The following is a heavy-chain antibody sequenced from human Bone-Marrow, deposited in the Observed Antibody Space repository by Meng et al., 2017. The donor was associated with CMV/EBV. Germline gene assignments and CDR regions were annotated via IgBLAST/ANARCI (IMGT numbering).Heavy chain of an antibody. D-gene: IGHD2-2*01. CDR3: ARDQYIVVVPAATSRWFDP. CDR2: IYYSGST. Sequence: SETLSLTCTVSGGSISSSSYYWGWIRQPPGKGLEWIGSIYYSGSTYYNPSLKSRVTISVDTSKNQFSLKLSSVTAADTAVYYCARDQYIVVVPAATSRWFDPWGQATLVTVSS. J-gene: IGHJ5*02. V-gene: IGHV4-39*07. CDR1: GGSISSSSYY.